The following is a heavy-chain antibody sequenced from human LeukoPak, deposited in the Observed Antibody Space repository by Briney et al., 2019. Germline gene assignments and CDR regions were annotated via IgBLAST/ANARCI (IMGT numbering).Heavy chain of an antibody. V-gene: IGHV4-39*01. CDR1: GGSISSSSYY. D-gene: IGHD6-13*01. J-gene: IGHJ4*02. CDR3: ATHSSSWGEFDY. CDR2: IYYSVST. Sequence: PSETLSLTCTVSGGSISSSSYYWGWIRQPPGKGLEWIGSIYYSVSTYYNPSLKSRVTISVDTSKNQFSMKLSSVTAADTAVYYCATHSSSWGEFDYWGQGTLVTVSS.